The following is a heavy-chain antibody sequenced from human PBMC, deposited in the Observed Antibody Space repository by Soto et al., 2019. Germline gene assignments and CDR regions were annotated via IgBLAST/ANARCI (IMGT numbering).Heavy chain of an antibody. V-gene: IGHV1-8*01. D-gene: IGHD3-3*01. Sequence: GASVKVSCKASGYTFTSYDNNWVRQATGQGLEWMGWMNPNSGNTGYAQKFQGRVTMTRNTSISTAYMELSSLRSEDTAVYYCARAEPNYDFWSGYWSRHDAFDIWGQGTMVTVS. CDR1: GYTFTSYD. CDR2: MNPNSGNT. CDR3: ARAEPNYDFWSGYWSRHDAFDI. J-gene: IGHJ3*02.